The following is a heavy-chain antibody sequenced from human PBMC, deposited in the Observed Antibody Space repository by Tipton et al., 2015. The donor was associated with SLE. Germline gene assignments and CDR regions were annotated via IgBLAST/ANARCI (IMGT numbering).Heavy chain of an antibody. CDR1: GGSISSHY. CDR3: ARGPDRYSYGPRRGAFDI. J-gene: IGHJ3*02. Sequence: GLVKPSETLSLTCTVSGGSISSHYWSWIRQPPGKGLEWIGYIYYSGSTNYNPSLKSRVTISVDTSKNQFSLKLSSVTAADTAVYYCARGPDRYSYGPRRGAFDIWGQGTMVTVSS. CDR2: IYYSGST. V-gene: IGHV4-59*11. D-gene: IGHD5-18*01.